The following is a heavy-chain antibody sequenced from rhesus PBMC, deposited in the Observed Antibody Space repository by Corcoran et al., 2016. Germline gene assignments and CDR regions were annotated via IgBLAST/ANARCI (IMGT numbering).Heavy chain of an antibody. D-gene: IGHD1-1*01. V-gene: IGHV4-127*01. J-gene: IGHJ3*01. Sequence: QVQLQESGPGLVKPSETLSLTCAVSGYSISRGYGWSWIRQPPGKGLEGIGYIGGSTGSTNYNPSLKSRVTISKDTSKNQFSLKVSSVTAADTAVYYCARDRGNSLNYLGAFDFWGQGLRVTVSS. CDR1: GYSISRGYG. CDR2: IGGSTGST. CDR3: ARDRGNSLNYLGAFDF.